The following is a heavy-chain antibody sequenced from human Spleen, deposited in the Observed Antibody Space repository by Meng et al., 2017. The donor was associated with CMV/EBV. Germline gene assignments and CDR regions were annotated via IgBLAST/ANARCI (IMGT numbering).Heavy chain of an antibody. D-gene: IGHD2-2*02. V-gene: IGHV1-18*01. CDR1: GFTFTKYG. Sequence: ASVKVSCKASGFTFTKYGVGWLRQAPGQGLEWMGWISGYTGKTTYAQKLQGRVTMTTDASTSTAYMELRSLRSDDTAVYYCAREYCSSTSCYNYFDYWGQGTLVTVSS. CDR2: ISGYTGKT. J-gene: IGHJ4*02. CDR3: AREYCSSTSCYNYFDY.